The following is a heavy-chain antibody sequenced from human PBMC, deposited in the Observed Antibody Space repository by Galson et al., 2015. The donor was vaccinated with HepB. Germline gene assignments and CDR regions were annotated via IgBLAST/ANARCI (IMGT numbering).Heavy chain of an antibody. D-gene: IGHD3-22*01. CDR1: GFTFSSYA. J-gene: IGHJ4*02. CDR3: TRDKYYDSSGYYYWTGASDY. Sequence: SLRLSCAASGFTFSSYAVSWVRQAPGKGLEWVGFIRTKAYGGTTEYAASVKGRFTISRDDSKSIAYLQMNSLKTEDTAVYYCTRDKYYDSSGYYYWTGASDYWGQGTLVTTSS. CDR2: IRTKAYGGTT. V-gene: IGHV3-49*04.